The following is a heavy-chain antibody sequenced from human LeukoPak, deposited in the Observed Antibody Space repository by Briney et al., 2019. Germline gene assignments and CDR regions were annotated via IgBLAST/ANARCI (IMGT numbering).Heavy chain of an antibody. CDR1: GFTFSSYA. CDR3: AKGSYDYVWGSYRYTPIDY. CDR2: ISGSGGST. J-gene: IGHJ4*02. Sequence: GGSLSHSCAASGFTFSSYAMSWVRQAPGKGLEWVSAISGSGGSTYYADSVKGRFTISRDNSKNTLYLQMNSLRAEDTAVYYCAKGSYDYVWGSYRYTPIDYWGQGPRVTVCS. D-gene: IGHD3-16*02. V-gene: IGHV3-23*01.